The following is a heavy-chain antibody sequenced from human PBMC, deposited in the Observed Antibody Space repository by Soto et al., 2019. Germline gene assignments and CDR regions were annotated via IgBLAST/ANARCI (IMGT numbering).Heavy chain of an antibody. Sequence: QVQLQQWGAGLLKPSETLSLTCAVYGVSFSTYAWSWIRQPPGKGLEWIGEVNHSGSINYNPSLKSRVTISVDTSKNQFSLKLTSVTAADTAVYYCAGGNWFDPWGQGTLVTVSS. CDR1: GVSFSTYA. J-gene: IGHJ5*02. CDR3: AGGNWFDP. CDR2: VNHSGSI. V-gene: IGHV4-34*01.